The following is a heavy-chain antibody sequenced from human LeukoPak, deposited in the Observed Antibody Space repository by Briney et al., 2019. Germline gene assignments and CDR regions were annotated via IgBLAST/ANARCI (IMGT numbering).Heavy chain of an antibody. V-gene: IGHV3-48*03. CDR2: TSSSGSTI. D-gene: IGHD2-2*01. CDR1: GFTFSSYE. J-gene: IGHJ5*02. CDR3: ARGQVVPAARWFDP. Sequence: GGSLRLSCAASGFTFSSYEMNWVRQAPGKGLEWVSYTSSSGSTIYYADSVKGRFTISRDNAKNSLYLQMNSLRAEDTAVYYCARGQVVPAARWFDPWGQGTLVTVSS.